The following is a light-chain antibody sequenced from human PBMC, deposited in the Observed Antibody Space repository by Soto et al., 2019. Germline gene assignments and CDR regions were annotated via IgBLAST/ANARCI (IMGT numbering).Light chain of an antibody. Sequence: ETVLTQSPATLSLSPGETATLSCRASQSVGICVAWYQQKPGQAPWRLIWDASNRATAIPARLSGSGSGTDFTLTISSLEPEDFAVYDCQQRKYWPPLTFGQGTRLEI. J-gene: IGKJ5*01. CDR2: DAS. V-gene: IGKV3-11*01. CDR1: QSVGIC. CDR3: QQRKYWPPLT.